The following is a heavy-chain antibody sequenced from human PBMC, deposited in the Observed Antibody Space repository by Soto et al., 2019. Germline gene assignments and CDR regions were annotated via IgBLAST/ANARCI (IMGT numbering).Heavy chain of an antibody. CDR2: INHSGST. V-gene: IGHV4-34*01. Sequence: PSETLSLTCAVYGGSFSGYYWSWIRQPPGKGLEWIGEINHSGSTNYNPSLKSRVTISVDTSKNQFSLRLRSVTAADTAVYYCAIIVTTADYWGHGNLVTVSS. CDR3: AIIVTTADY. J-gene: IGHJ4*01. CDR1: GGSFSGYY. D-gene: IGHD4-17*01.